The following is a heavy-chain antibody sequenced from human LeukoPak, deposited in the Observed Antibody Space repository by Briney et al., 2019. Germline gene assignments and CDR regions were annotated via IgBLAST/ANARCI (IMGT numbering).Heavy chain of an antibody. V-gene: IGHV1-69*05. CDR1: GYIFADYY. Sequence: EASVKVSCKASGYIFADYYMHWLRQAPGQGLEWMGRIIPIFGTANYAQKFQGRVTITTDESTSTAYMELSSLRSEDTAVYYCASSLVVVPAVSDWFDPWGQGTLVTVSS. D-gene: IGHD2-2*01. CDR3: ASSLVVVPAVSDWFDP. CDR2: IIPIFGTA. J-gene: IGHJ5*02.